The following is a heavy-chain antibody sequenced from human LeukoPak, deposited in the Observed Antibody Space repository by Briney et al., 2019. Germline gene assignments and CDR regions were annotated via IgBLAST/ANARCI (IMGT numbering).Heavy chain of an antibody. CDR2: ISYDGSNK. Sequence: GGSLRLSCAASGFTFSSYAMHWVRQAPGKGLEWVAVISYDGSNKYYADSVKGRFTISRDNSKNTLYLQMNSLRAEDTAVYYCARGPSHYYDSSGYYYSGLMDYWGQGTLVTVSS. D-gene: IGHD3-22*01. CDR3: ARGPSHYYDSSGYYYSGLMDY. V-gene: IGHV3-30*04. CDR1: GFTFSSYA. J-gene: IGHJ4*02.